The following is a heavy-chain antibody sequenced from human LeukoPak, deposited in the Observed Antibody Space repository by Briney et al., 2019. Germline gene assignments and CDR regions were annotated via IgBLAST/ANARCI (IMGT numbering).Heavy chain of an antibody. D-gene: IGHD3-3*01. J-gene: IGHJ4*02. V-gene: IGHV3-48*01. CDR2: ISSSSSTI. CDR3: AIEAIFGVVIMQVDY. CDR1: GFTFSSYS. Sequence: PGGSLRLSCAASGFTFSSYSMNWVRQAPGKGLEWVSYISSSSSTIYYADSVKGRFTISRDNAKNSLYLQMNSLRAEDTAVYYCAIEAIFGVVIMQVDYWGQGTLVTVSS.